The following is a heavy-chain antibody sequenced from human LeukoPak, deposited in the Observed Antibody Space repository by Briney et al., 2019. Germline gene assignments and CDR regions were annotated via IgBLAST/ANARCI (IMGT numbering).Heavy chain of an antibody. CDR1: GYTFTSYG. Sequence: ASVKVSCKASGYTFTSYGISWVRQAPGQGLEWMGWISAYNGNTNYAQKLQGRVTMTTDTPTSTVYMELSSLRSEDTAVYYCARASRSWGFDYWGQGTLVTVSS. J-gene: IGHJ4*02. D-gene: IGHD6-13*01. V-gene: IGHV1-18*01. CDR2: ISAYNGNT. CDR3: ARASRSWGFDY.